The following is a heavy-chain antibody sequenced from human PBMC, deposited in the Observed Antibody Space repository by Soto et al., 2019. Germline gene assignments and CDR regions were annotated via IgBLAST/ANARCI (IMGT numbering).Heavy chain of an antibody. J-gene: IGHJ6*02. CDR2: IYYSGST. CDR3: AGWGGYSYGDERGYYYYGMDV. Sequence: QVQLQESGPGLVKPSQTLSLTCTVSGGSISSGGYYWSWIRQHPGKGLEWIGYIYYSGSTYYNPSLKSRVTRSVDTSKNQFSLKLSSVTAADTAVYYCAGWGGYSYGDERGYYYYGMDVWGQGTTVTVSS. D-gene: IGHD5-18*01. V-gene: IGHV4-31*03. CDR1: GGSISSGGYY.